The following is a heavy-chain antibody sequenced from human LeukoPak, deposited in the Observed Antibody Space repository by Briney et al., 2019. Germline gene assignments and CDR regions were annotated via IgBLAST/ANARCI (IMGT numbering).Heavy chain of an antibody. D-gene: IGHD3-3*01. Sequence: PSQTLSLTCTVSGGSISSGGYYWSWIRQHPGKGLEWIGYIYYSGSTYYNPSLKSRVTISVDTSKNQFSLKLSSVTAADTAVYYCARDRNDFWSGPFDCWGQGTLVTVSS. CDR1: GGSISSGGYY. J-gene: IGHJ4*02. CDR3: ARDRNDFWSGPFDC. CDR2: IYYSGST. V-gene: IGHV4-31*03.